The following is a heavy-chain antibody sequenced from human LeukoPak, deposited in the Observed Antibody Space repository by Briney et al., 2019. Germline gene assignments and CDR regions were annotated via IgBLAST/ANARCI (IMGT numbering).Heavy chain of an antibody. CDR3: ARALGSSWDSSLDS. CDR1: GFTFSNYA. CDR2: ISYDGSVE. V-gene: IGHV3-30*04. D-gene: IGHD6-13*01. J-gene: IGHJ4*02. Sequence: GGSLRLSCAASGFTFSNYAMHWVRQALGKGLEWVALISYDGSVEKSAASVKGRFTISRDNSKNTLYLQMNSLRIEDTAVYYCARALGSSWDSSLDSWGQGTLVPVSS.